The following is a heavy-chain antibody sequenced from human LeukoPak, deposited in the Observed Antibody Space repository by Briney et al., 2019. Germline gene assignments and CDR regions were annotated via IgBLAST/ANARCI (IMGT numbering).Heavy chain of an antibody. CDR2: IWFDGSNK. CDR1: GFAFSSYG. Sequence: GRSLRLSCAASGFAFSSYGMHWVRRAPGKGLEWVALIWFDGSNKYYADSVKGRFTISRDNSKNTLYLQMNSLRAEDTAVYYCARGVGASSGYYYYFDYWGQGTLVTVSS. V-gene: IGHV3-33*01. D-gene: IGHD3-22*01. J-gene: IGHJ4*02. CDR3: ARGVGASSGYYYYFDY.